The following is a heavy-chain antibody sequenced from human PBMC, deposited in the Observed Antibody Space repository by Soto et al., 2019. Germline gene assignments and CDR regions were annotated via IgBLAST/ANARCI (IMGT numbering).Heavy chain of an antibody. CDR3: AREGYCSSTSCYGYYYYGMDV. CDR1: GFTFDDYA. D-gene: IGHD2-2*01. CDR2: INSDGSST. V-gene: IGHV3-9*01. Sequence: EVQLVESGGGLVQPGRSLRLSCAASGFTFDDYAMHWVRQAPGKGLEWVSGINSDGSSTSYADSVKGRFTISRDNAKNTLYLQMNSLRAEDTAVYYCAREGYCSSTSCYGYYYYGMDVWGQGTTVTVSS. J-gene: IGHJ6*02.